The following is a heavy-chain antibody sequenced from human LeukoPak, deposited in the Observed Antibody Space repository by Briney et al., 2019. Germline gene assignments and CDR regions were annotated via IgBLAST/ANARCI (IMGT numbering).Heavy chain of an antibody. CDR2: ISSSSRDI. CDR3: VREAAATLFDY. CDR1: GFTFSSYA. V-gene: IGHV3-21*01. D-gene: IGHD1-26*01. J-gene: IGHJ4*02. Sequence: GGSLRLSCAASGFTFSSYAMNWVRQAPGKGLEWVAAISSSSRDIFYADSVKGRFSISRDNTQNSLSLRMNSLRAEDTAVNYCVREAAATLFDYWGQGTLVTVSS.